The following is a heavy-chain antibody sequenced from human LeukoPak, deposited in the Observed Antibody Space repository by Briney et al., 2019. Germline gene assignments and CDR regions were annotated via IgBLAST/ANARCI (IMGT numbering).Heavy chain of an antibody. J-gene: IGHJ4*02. CDR2: LSGSGGNT. CDR1: GFTFSSHA. V-gene: IGHV3-23*01. Sequence: GGSLRLSCTASGFTFSSHAMSWVRQAPGKGLEWVSALSGSGGNTYYTDSVKGRFTISRDNSKNTLYLQMNSLSAEDTAKYYCAKVASLCTSTSCVRGGFDYWGQGTLVTASS. CDR3: AKVASLCTSTSCVRGGFDY. D-gene: IGHD2-2*01.